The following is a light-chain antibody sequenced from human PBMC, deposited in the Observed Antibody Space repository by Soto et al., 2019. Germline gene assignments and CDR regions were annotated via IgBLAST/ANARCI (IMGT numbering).Light chain of an antibody. V-gene: IGKV3-20*01. J-gene: IGKJ1*01. CDR1: QSVGSIY. CDR2: GAS. Sequence: EIVLTQSPGTLSLSPGERATLSCRASQSVGSIYLAWYQQIPGLAPRLLIYGASSRATGIPDRFSGSESGTDFTLTISRLEPEDFAVYYCQHSGSSPWTFGQGTKVAI. CDR3: QHSGSSPWT.